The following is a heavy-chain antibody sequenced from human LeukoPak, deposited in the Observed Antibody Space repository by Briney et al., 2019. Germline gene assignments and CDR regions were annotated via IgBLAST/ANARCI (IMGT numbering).Heavy chain of an antibody. CDR3: ACTTTVTTKLNY. D-gene: IGHD4-17*01. J-gene: IGHJ4*02. CDR1: GGSISSSNW. V-gene: IGHV4-4*02. CDR2: IYHSGST. Sequence: SGTLSLTCVVSGGSISSSNWWSWVRQPPGKGLEWIGEIYHSGSTSYNPSLKSRDTISVDKSKNQFSLKLSSVTAADTAVYYCACTTTVTTKLNYWGQGTLVTVSS.